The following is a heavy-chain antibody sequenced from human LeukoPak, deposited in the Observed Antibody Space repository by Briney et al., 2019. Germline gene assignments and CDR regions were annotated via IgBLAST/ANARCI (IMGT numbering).Heavy chain of an antibody. D-gene: IGHD3-10*02. CDR3: AKDLFRPEGAFDI. CDR1: DSSFRSHD. Sequence: PGGSLRLSCAASDSSFRSHDMSWVRQTLQKGLEWVSSIASDGASFYADSVRGRFTISRDTSQNILYLQMNSLRADDTAVYYCAKDLFRPEGAFDIWGQGTMVTVSS. CDR2: IASDGAS. J-gene: IGHJ3*02. V-gene: IGHV3-23*01.